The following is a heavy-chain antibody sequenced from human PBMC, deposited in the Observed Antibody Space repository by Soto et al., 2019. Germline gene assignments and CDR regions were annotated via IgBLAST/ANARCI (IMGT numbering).Heavy chain of an antibody. Sequence: QITLKESGPTLVRPAQTLTLTCGFSGFSLSSYGMGVAWIRQPPGKPLEWLALIYWDDIKRYSPSLKDRLAISKDTSSNQVVLTITNMDPGDTATYFCAHAGDYDLLTFDHWGPGTLVTVSS. D-gene: IGHD4-17*01. CDR3: AHAGDYDLLTFDH. CDR2: IYWDDIK. J-gene: IGHJ4*02. CDR1: GFSLSSYGMG. V-gene: IGHV2-5*02.